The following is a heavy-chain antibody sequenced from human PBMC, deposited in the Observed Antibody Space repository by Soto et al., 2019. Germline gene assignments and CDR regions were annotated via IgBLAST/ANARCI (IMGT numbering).Heavy chain of an antibody. CDR1: GGSFSGYY. D-gene: IGHD3-22*01. CDR2: INHSGST. V-gene: IGHV4-34*01. Sequence: SETLSLTCAVYGGSFSGYYWSWIRQPPGKGLEWIGEINHSGSTNYNPSLKSRVAISVDTSKNQFSLKLSSVTAADTAVYYCARGASGYYDSSGYYSPYYFDYWGQGTLVTVS. J-gene: IGHJ4*02. CDR3: ARGASGYYDSSGYYSPYYFDY.